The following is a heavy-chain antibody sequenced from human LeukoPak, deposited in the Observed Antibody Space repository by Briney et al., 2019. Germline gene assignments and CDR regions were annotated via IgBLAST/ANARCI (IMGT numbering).Heavy chain of an antibody. D-gene: IGHD3-22*01. V-gene: IGHV1-18*01. CDR2: ISAYNGNT. CDR3: ARGKYYYDSSGYYYVSPDFDY. CDR1: GYTFTSYG. Sequence: ASVKVSCKASGYTFTSYGISWVRQAPGQGLEWMGWISAYNGNTIYAQKLQGRVTMTTDTSTSTAYMELRSLRSDDTAVYYCARGKYYYDSSGYYYVSPDFDYWGQGTLVTVSS. J-gene: IGHJ4*02.